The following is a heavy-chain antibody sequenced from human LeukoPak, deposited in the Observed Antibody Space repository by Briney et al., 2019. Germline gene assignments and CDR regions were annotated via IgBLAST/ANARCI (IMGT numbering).Heavy chain of an antibody. CDR1: GFTFTNYW. CDR3: ARAGFGFDY. D-gene: IGHD3-10*01. Sequence: GGSLRLSCAASGFTFTNYWIHWVRQTPGKGLVWVSRINSDGSVTGYADSVRGRFTISRDNAKNTLYLQMSSLRAEDTGVYYCARAGFGFDYWGQGTLVTV. CDR2: INSDGSVT. J-gene: IGHJ4*02. V-gene: IGHV3-74*01.